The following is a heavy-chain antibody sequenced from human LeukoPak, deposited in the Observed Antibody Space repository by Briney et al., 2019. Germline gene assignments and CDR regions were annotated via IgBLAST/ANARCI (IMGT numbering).Heavy chain of an antibody. Sequence: GRSLRLSCAASGFTFSSYAMHWVRQAPGKGLEWVAVISYDGSNKYYADSVKGRFTISRDNSKNTLYLQMNSLRAEDTAVYYCARHLAPYYDFWSGYQWMYYFDYWGQGTLVTVSS. J-gene: IGHJ4*02. CDR2: ISYDGSNK. CDR3: ARHLAPYYDFWSGYQWMYYFDY. D-gene: IGHD3-3*01. CDR1: GFTFSSYA. V-gene: IGHV3-30-3*01.